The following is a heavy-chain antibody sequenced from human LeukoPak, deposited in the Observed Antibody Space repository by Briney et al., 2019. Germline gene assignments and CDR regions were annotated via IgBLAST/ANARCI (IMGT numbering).Heavy chain of an antibody. Sequence: GASVKVSCKASSYTFTSYGISWVRQAPGQGLEWMGWISAYNGNTNYAQKLQGRVTMTTDTSTSTAYMELRSLRSDDTAVYYCARDHLGYGDYLGTLDYWGQGTLVTVSS. D-gene: IGHD4-17*01. V-gene: IGHV1-18*01. CDR3: ARDHLGYGDYLGTLDY. J-gene: IGHJ4*02. CDR1: SYTFTSYG. CDR2: ISAYNGNT.